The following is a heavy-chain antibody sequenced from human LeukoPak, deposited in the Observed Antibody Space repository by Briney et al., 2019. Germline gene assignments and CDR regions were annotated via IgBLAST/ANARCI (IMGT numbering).Heavy chain of an antibody. CDR2: IYHSGST. D-gene: IGHD3-10*01. Sequence: PSETLSLTCAVSGYSINSDYFWGWIRQPPGKGLEWIGSIYHSGSTYYNPSLKSRVTISVFTSKNQFSLRLSSVTAADTAVYYCARILTISYCFDYWGQGALVTVSS. V-gene: IGHV4-38-2*01. J-gene: IGHJ4*02. CDR1: GYSINSDYF. CDR3: ARILTISYCFDY.